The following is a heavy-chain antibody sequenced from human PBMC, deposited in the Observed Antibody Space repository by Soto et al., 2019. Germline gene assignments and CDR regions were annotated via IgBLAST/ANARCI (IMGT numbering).Heavy chain of an antibody. J-gene: IGHJ3*02. CDR3: ARDVVPAAGSGAFDI. Sequence: GTSVKLSCTASGDTFTSYGISWVRQAPGQGLEWMGWISAYNGNTNYAQKLQGRVTMTTDTSTSTAYMELRSLRSDDTAVYYCARDVVPAAGSGAFDIWGQGTMVTVSS. D-gene: IGHD2-2*01. CDR2: ISAYNGNT. CDR1: GDTFTSYG. V-gene: IGHV1-18*01.